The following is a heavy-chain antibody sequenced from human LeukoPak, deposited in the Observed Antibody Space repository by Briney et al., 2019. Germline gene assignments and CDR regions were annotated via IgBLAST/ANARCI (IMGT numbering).Heavy chain of an antibody. D-gene: IGHD3-3*02. Sequence: GGSLRLSCAASGFTFSSYGMHWVRQTPGKGLEWVAVIWYDGSNKYYADSVKGRFTISRDNSKNTLYLQMNSLRAEDTAVYYCARGGLEELVEVNRFDPWGQGTLVTVSS. V-gene: IGHV3-33*01. CDR1: GFTFSSYG. CDR3: ARGGLEELVEVNRFDP. J-gene: IGHJ5*02. CDR2: IWYDGSNK.